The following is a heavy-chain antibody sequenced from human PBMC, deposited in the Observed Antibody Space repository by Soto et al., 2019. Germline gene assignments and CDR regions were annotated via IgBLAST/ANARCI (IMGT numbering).Heavy chain of an antibody. J-gene: IGHJ4*02. CDR3: ARDMAYGDFLPALF. V-gene: IGHV1-2*02. CDR2: INPQSGVT. D-gene: IGHD4-17*01. CDR1: GYTFTGYY. Sequence: QGQLVQSGAEVKKPGASVKVSCKASGYTFTGYYIHWVRQAPGQGLEWMGWINPQSGVTNYAQKFQGRVTMITDTSISTAYMELSRLRSDDTAVYYCARDMAYGDFLPALFWGQGTLVTVSS.